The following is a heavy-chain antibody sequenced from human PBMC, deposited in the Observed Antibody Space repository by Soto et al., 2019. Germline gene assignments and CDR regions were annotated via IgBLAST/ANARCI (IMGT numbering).Heavy chain of an antibody. J-gene: IGHJ6*02. D-gene: IGHD6-19*01. Sequence: QVQLVQSGAEVKKPGASVTVSCKTSGYTFSNYGINWVRQAPGQGLEWMGWISGYNGNTNYAQTVKGRVTMTTDTSTGTVYMELRSLKSDDTAIYSCSRFIMVGGWFDPNYYHGMDVWGQGTTVTVSS. CDR3: SRFIMVGGWFDPNYYHGMDV. CDR2: ISGYNGNT. CDR1: GYTFSNYG. V-gene: IGHV1-18*01.